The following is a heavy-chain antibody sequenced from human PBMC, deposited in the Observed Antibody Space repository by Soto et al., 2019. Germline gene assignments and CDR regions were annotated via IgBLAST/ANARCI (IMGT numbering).Heavy chain of an antibody. CDR1: GYRFTNFW. CDR2: IYPGDSDT. J-gene: IGHJ6*02. CDR3: ARHTTYYDFCSGSGEYYYYGMDV. V-gene: IGHV5-51*01. D-gene: IGHD3-3*01. Sequence: GESLKISCQGSGYRFTNFWIGWVRQMPGKGLEWMGIIYPGDSDTRYSPSFQGQVTISADKSISTAYLQWSSLKASDTAMYYCARHTTYYDFCSGSGEYYYYGMDVWGQGTSVTGAS.